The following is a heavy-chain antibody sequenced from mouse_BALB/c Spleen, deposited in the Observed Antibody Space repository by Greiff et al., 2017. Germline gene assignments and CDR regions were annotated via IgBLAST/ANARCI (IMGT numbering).Heavy chain of an antibody. CDR3: ARSHRYDGESFAY. CDR1: GYSFTSYY. V-gene: IGHV1S135*01. CDR2: IDPFNGGT. J-gene: IGHJ3*01. D-gene: IGHD2-14*01. Sequence: EVKLMESGPELMKPGASVKISCKASGYSFTSYYMHWVKQSHGKSLEWIGYIDPFNGGTSYNQKFKGKATLTVDKSSSTAYMHLSSLTSEDSAVYYCARSHRYDGESFAYWGQGTLVTVSA.